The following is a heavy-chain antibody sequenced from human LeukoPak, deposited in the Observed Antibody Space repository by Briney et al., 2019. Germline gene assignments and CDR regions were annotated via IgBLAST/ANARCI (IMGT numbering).Heavy chain of an antibody. J-gene: IGHJ4*02. CDR2: MNLNSGNT. CDR3: ARVGHYYDSSGYYHVFDY. Sequence: GASVKVSCKASGYTFTSYDINWVRQATGQGLEWMGWMNLNSGNTGYAQKFQGRVTMTRNTSISTAYMELSSLRSEDTAVYYCARVGHYYDSSGYYHVFDYWGQGTLVTVSS. V-gene: IGHV1-8*01. CDR1: GYTFTSYD. D-gene: IGHD3-22*01.